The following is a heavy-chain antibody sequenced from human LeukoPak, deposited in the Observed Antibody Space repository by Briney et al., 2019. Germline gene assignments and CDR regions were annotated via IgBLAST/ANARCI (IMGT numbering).Heavy chain of an antibody. CDR2: ISSSSSYI. D-gene: IGHD3-3*01. CDR1: GFTFSSYS. Sequence: GGSLRLSCAASGFTFSSYSMNWVRQAPGKGLEWVSSISSSSSYIYYADSVKGRFTISRDNAKNSLYLQMNSLRAEDTAAYYCARAPEYYDFWSGYYPSYYYYGMDVWGQGTTVTVSS. J-gene: IGHJ6*02. CDR3: ARAPEYYDFWSGYYPSYYYYGMDV. V-gene: IGHV3-21*01.